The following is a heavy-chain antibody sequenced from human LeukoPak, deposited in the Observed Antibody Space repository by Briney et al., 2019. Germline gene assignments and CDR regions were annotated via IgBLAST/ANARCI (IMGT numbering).Heavy chain of an antibody. D-gene: IGHD3-3*01. CDR2: TSASGGST. CDR1: GFTFSSYA. J-gene: IGHJ6*03. V-gene: IGHV3-23*01. CDR3: AKTLFGVGYYYYMDV. Sequence: GGSLTLSCAASGFTFSSYAMSWVRQAPGQGLEWFSATSASGGSTYYADSVKGRFTISRDNSKNTLYLQMNSLRAEDTAVYYCAKTLFGVGYYYYMDVWGKGTTVTVSS.